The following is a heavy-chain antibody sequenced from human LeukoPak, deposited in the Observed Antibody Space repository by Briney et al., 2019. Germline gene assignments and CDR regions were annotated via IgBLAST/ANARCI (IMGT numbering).Heavy chain of an antibody. J-gene: IGHJ5*02. CDR1: GGSISSYY. V-gene: IGHV4-59*08. CDR3: ARHSSSWRLGWFDP. D-gene: IGHD6-13*01. Sequence: PSETLSLTCTVSGGSISSYYWSWIRQPPGKGLEWIGYIYYSGSTNYNPSLKSRVTISVDTSKNQFSLKLSSVTAADTAVYYCARHSSSWRLGWFDPWGQGTLVTVSS. CDR2: IYYSGST.